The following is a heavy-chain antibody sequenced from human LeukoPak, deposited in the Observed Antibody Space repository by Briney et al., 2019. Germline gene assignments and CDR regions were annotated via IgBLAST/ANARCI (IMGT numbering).Heavy chain of an antibody. CDR1: GYTFSSYG. V-gene: IGHV1-18*01. Sequence: ASVKVSCKASGYTFSSYGISWVRQAPGQGLEWMGWISGYTGNTNYEQNLQGRVTMTTDTSTRTAYMELRSLRSDDTALYYCARSSWFGGRSEWRWFDPWGQGTLVTVSS. CDR3: ARSSWFGGRSEWRWFDP. J-gene: IGHJ5*02. CDR2: ISGYTGNT. D-gene: IGHD3-10*01.